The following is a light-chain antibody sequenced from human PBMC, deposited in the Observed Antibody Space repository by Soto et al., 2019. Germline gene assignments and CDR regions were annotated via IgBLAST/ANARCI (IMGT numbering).Light chain of an antibody. Sequence: IQLTQSPSFLSASVVYRVTIPCRASQDISNYLAWYQQKPGKAPKLLIYDASNLETGVPSRFSGSGSGTDFTFTISSLQPEDIATYYCQQYDNLPLTFGGGTKVDIK. J-gene: IGKJ4*01. V-gene: IGKV1-33*01. CDR3: QQYDNLPLT. CDR2: DAS. CDR1: QDISNY.